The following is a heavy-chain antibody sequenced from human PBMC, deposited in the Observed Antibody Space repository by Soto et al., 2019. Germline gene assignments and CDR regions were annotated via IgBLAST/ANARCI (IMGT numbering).Heavy chain of an antibody. CDR3: ARGDLIVVVPAASYYYYYYMDV. J-gene: IGHJ6*03. D-gene: IGHD2-2*01. CDR2: INPNSGGT. Sequence: ASVKVSCKASGYTFTGYYIHWVRQAPGQGLEWMGWINPNSGGTNYAQKFQGWVTMTRDTSISTAYMELSRLRSDDTAVYYCARGDLIVVVPAASYYYYYYMDVWGKATTVTVSS. V-gene: IGHV1-2*04. CDR1: GYTFTGYY.